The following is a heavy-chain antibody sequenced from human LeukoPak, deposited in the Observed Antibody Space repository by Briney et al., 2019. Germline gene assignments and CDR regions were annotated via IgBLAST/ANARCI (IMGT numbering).Heavy chain of an antibody. CDR3: ARNLIVAAREPYFDN. CDR2: IYYSGST. J-gene: IGHJ4*02. CDR1: GGSFSTYY. Sequence: SETLSLTCTVSGGSFSTYYWSWIRQPPGKGLEWVAYIYYSGSTNYNPSLQSRVTISVDTSKNQFSLRLSSVTAADTAVYYCARNLIVAAREPYFDNWGQGILVTVSS. V-gene: IGHV4-59*01. D-gene: IGHD3-22*01.